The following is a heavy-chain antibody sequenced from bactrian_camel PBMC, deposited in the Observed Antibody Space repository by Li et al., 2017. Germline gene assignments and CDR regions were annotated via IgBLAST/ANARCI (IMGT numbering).Heavy chain of an antibody. CDR2: IDSDGNA. J-gene: IGHJ4*01. D-gene: IGHD3*01. Sequence: HVQLVESGGGSVQAGGSLRLSCSASGYSKGDWCVGWFRQGPEKEREAVAVIDSDGNATYGDPVKDRFTISQVQEYAKTTIHLQMNSLKTEDTAMYTCAAKWAGYGCMTASFNDDIASRGQGTQVTVS. V-gene: IGHV3S55*01. CDR1: GYSKGDWC. CDR3: AAKWAGYGCMTASFNDDIAS.